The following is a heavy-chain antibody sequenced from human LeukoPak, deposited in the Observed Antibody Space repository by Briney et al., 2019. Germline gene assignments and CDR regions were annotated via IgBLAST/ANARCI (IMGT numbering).Heavy chain of an antibody. D-gene: IGHD6-19*01. CDR3: ARDGLYRAVVQLGAFDI. Sequence: SETLSLTCTVSGGSISSSSYYWGWIRQPPGKGLEWIGSIYYSGSTYYNPSLKSRVTISVDTSKNQFSLKLSSVTAADTAVYYCARDGLYRAVVQLGAFDIWGQGTMVTVSS. CDR2: IYYSGST. V-gene: IGHV4-39*07. CDR1: GGSISSSSYY. J-gene: IGHJ3*02.